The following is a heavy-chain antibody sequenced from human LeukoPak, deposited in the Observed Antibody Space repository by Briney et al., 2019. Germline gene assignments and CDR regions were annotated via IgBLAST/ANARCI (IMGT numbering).Heavy chain of an antibody. CDR3: ARSIAVARIDY. D-gene: IGHD6-19*01. CDR2: IYYSGST. J-gene: IGHJ4*02. CDR1: GGSISSYY. Sequence: PSETLSLTCTVSGGSISSYYWSWLRQPPGKGLEWIGYIYYSGSTNYNPSLKSRVTISVDTSKNQFSLKLSPVTAADTAVYYCARSIAVARIDYWGQGTLVTVSS. V-gene: IGHV4-59*12.